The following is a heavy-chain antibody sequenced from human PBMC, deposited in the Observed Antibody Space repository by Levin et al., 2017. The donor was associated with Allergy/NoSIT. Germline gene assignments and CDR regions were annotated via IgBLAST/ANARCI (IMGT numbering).Heavy chain of an antibody. D-gene: IGHD1/OR15-1a*01. CDR2: ISYDGDTK. CDR3: AKELEQSPASDAFDI. V-gene: IGHV3-30*18. Sequence: GGSLRLSCAASGFTFSRYGIHWVRQAPGKGLEWMAVISYDGDTKFYADSMKGRFTVSRDNSKNTVYLQMSSLRAEDTAVYYCAKELEQSPASDAFDIWGQGTMVTVSS. CDR1: GFTFSRYG. J-gene: IGHJ3*02.